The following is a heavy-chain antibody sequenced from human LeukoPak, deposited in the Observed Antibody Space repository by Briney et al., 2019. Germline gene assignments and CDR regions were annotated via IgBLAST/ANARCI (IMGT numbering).Heavy chain of an antibody. D-gene: IGHD3-3*01. J-gene: IGHJ4*02. V-gene: IGHV3-30*09. CDR2: VSKDGSNK. Sequence: PGGSLRLSCAASGFMFSTYAMHWVRQAPGKGLEWVAVVSKDGSNKYYADSVKGRFAISRDSSKNTVYLQLNSLRAEDTAVYYCAKDGKRFLEWLLYQYYFDYWGQGTLVTVSS. CDR1: GFMFSTYA. CDR3: AKDGKRFLEWLLYQYYFDY.